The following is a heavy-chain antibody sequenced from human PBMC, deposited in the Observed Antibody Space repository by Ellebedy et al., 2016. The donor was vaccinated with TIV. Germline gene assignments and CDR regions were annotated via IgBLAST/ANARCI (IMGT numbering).Heavy chain of an antibody. J-gene: IGHJ4*02. Sequence: GGSLRLSXAASGFTFSSYAMHWVRQAPGKGLEWVAVISYDGSNKYYADSVKGRFTISRDNSKNTLYLQMNSLRAEDTAVYYCARDGAYSSGWYGFGDYYFDYWGQGTLVTVSS. CDR2: ISYDGSNK. CDR3: ARDGAYSSGWYGFGDYYFDY. V-gene: IGHV3-30-3*01. D-gene: IGHD6-19*01. CDR1: GFTFSSYA.